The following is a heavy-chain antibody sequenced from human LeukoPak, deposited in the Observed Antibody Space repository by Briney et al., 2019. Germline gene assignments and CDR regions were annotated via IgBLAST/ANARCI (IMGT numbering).Heavy chain of an antibody. CDR2: VYYSGTT. J-gene: IGHJ1*01. V-gene: IGHV4-59*08. Sequence: SETLSLTCTVSGASISSYYWSWIRQPPGKGLEWIGFVYYSGTTNYNPSLKSRVTISVDTSKNQFSLKLISVAAADTAVYFCARHGTAAGPFQLWGQGTLVTLSS. CDR3: ARHGTAAGPFQL. CDR1: GASISSYY. D-gene: IGHD2-8*02.